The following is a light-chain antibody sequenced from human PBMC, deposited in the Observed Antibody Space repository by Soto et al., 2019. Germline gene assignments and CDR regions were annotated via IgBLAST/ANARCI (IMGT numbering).Light chain of an antibody. J-gene: IGLJ1*01. CDR2: EVS. CDR1: ISDVGGYNY. V-gene: IGLV2-14*01. CDR3: SSYISSSTTYV. Sequence: QCVLTQPASWSGSPGQSITISCTGTISDVGGYNYVSWYQQHPGKAPKLMIYEVSNRPSGVSNRFSGSKSGNTASLTISGLQAEDEGDYYCSSYISSSTTYVFGTGTKVNVL.